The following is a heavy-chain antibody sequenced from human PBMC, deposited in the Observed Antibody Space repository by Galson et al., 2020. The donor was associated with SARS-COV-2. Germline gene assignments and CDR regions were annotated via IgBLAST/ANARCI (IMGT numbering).Heavy chain of an antibody. CDR2: IYGDDTT. V-gene: IGHV3-53*01. J-gene: IGHJ4*02. D-gene: IGHD3-22*01. CDR3: ARAWGYYFDSRWDY. Sequence: GGSLRLSCAAAGFSVSNNYINWVRLAPGKGLEWVSIIYGDDTTYYADSVKGRFTVSRDNSMNTVYLQMNSLRAEDTAVYYCARAWGYYFDSRWDYWGQGTLVTVSS. CDR1: GFSVSNNY.